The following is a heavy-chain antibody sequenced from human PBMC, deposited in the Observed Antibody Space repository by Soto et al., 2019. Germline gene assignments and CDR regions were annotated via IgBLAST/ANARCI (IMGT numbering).Heavy chain of an antibody. Sequence: PSEPLSLPSTVSDGSISSYYWSWIRKPTGKGLEWIGYIYYSGSTNYNPSLKSRVTISVDTSKNQFSLKLSSVTAADTAVYYFARHQLLLRFPSYMDVWGKGTTVTVSS. CDR2: IYYSGST. V-gene: IGHV4-59*08. D-gene: IGHD2-15*01. CDR3: ARHQLLLRFPSYMDV. J-gene: IGHJ6*03. CDR1: DGSISSYY.